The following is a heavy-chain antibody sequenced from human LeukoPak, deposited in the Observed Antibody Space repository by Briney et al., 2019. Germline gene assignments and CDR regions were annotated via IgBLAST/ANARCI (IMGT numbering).Heavy chain of an antibody. CDR1: GGSTSSSNFY. Sequence: PSETLSLTCTVSGGSTSSSNFYWGWIRQPPGMGLEWIGGIHYSGNTYYNPSLKSRVTISIDTSKNQFSLKLSSVTAADTAVYYCARLGAGPTYYDFWSGYSSFYFDYCGQGTLVTVSS. D-gene: IGHD3-3*01. J-gene: IGHJ4*02. CDR2: IHYSGNT. CDR3: ARLGAGPTYYDFWSGYSSFYFDY. V-gene: IGHV4-39*01.